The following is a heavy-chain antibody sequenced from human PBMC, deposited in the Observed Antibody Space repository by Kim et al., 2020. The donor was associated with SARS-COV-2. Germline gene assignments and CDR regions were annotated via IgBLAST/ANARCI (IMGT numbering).Heavy chain of an antibody. CDR2: ISSSGSTI. CDR1: GFTFSDYY. CDR3: AREGYDFWSGYPDRGMDV. Sequence: GGSLRLSCAASGFTFSDYYMSWIRQAPGKGLEWVSYISSSGSTIYYADSVTGRFTISRDNAKNSLYLQMNSLRAEDTAVYYCAREGYDFWSGYPDRGMDVWGQGTTVTVSS. D-gene: IGHD3-3*01. V-gene: IGHV3-11*01. J-gene: IGHJ6*02.